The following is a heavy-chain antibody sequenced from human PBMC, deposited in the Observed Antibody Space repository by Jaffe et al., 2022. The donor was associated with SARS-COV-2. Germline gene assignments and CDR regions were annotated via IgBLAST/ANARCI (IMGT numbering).Heavy chain of an antibody. D-gene: IGHD6-13*01. J-gene: IGHJ4*02. V-gene: IGHV4-39*01. CDR2: FCYSVST. CDR1: GDSISSSSYY. Sequence: QLQLQESGPGLVKPSETLSLTCTVSGDSISSSSYYWGWIRQPPGKGLEWIGNFCYSVSTNYNPSLKSRVTISVDTSKNQFSLKVSSVTAADTAVYYCARRRGGSSSRDYWGQGTLVTVSS. CDR3: ARRRGGSSSRDY.